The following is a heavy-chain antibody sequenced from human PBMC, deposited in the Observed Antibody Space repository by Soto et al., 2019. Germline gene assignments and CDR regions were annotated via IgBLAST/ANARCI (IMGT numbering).Heavy chain of an antibody. D-gene: IGHD3-3*01. V-gene: IGHV3-30*18. CDR2: ISYDRSNK. CDR1: GFTFSSYG. J-gene: IGHJ3*02. Sequence: QVQLVESGGGVVQPGRSLRLSCAASGFTFSSYGMHWVRQAPGKGLEWVAVISYDRSNKYYADSVKGRFTISRDNSKNTLYLQMNSLRAEDTAVYYCAKDRALLRFLEWLLDDAFDIWGQGTMVTVSS. CDR3: AKDRALLRFLEWLLDDAFDI.